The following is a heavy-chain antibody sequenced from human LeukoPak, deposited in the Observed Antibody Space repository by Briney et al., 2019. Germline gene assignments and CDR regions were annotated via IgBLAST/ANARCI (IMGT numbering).Heavy chain of an antibody. CDR2: IYHSGST. CDR1: GYSISSGYY. J-gene: IGHJ4*02. CDR3: ARQSVVAARPFDY. V-gene: IGHV4-38-2*01. Sequence: SETLSLTCAVSGYSISSGYYWGWIRQPPGKGLEWIGSIYHSGSTYYNPSLKSRVTISVDTSKIQFSLKLSSVTAADTAVYYCARQSVVAARPFDYGGQGTLVTVSS. D-gene: IGHD6-6*01.